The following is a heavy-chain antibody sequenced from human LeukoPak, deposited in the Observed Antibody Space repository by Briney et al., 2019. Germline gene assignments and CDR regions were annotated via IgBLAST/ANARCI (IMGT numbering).Heavy chain of an antibody. Sequence: GGSLRLSCAASGFTFSSYGMHWVRQAPGKGLEWVAVISYDGSNKYYADSAKGRFTISRDNSKNTLYLQMNSLRAEDTAVYYCAKEPPRRGVYSSGSTHNNNWFDPWGQGTLVTVSS. V-gene: IGHV3-30*18. CDR1: GFTFSSYG. D-gene: IGHD6-19*01. J-gene: IGHJ5*02. CDR2: ISYDGSNK. CDR3: AKEPPRRGVYSSGSTHNNNWFDP.